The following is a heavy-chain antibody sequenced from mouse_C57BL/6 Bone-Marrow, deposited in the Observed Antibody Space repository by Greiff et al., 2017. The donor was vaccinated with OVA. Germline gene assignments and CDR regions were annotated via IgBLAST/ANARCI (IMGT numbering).Heavy chain of an antibody. V-gene: IGHV1-82*01. CDR2: IYPGDGAI. J-gene: IGHJ4*01. Sequence: VKLQESGPELVKPGASVKLSCKASGYAFSSSWMNWVKQRPGKGLEWIGRIYPGDGAINYNGKFKGKATLTADNSSSTAYMQLSSLTSEDSAVDFGAKRVYGDGDYAKGYWGQGTSVTVAS. D-gene: IGHD2-13*01. CDR1: GYAFSSSW. CDR3: AKRVYGDGDYAKGY.